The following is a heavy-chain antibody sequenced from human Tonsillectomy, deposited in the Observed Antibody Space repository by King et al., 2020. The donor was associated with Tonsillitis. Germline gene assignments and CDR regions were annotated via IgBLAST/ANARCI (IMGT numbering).Heavy chain of an antibody. Sequence: QLVQSGAEVKKPGASVKVSCKASGYTFSSYDINWVRQATGQGLEWMGWMNPNRGNTGYAQKFQGRVSMTRNTSISTAYMELSSLTSEDTAVYYCARWADCSSTGCSDGMDVWGQGTTVTVSS. CDR2: MNPNRGNT. J-gene: IGHJ6*02. V-gene: IGHV1-8*01. D-gene: IGHD2-2*01. CDR3: ARWADCSSTGCSDGMDV. CDR1: GYTFSSYD.